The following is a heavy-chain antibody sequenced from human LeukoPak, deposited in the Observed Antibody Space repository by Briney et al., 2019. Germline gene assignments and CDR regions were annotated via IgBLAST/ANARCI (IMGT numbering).Heavy chain of an antibody. J-gene: IGHJ4*02. V-gene: IGHV4-30-4*01. CDR2: IYYSGST. D-gene: IGHD2-2*01. CDR3: ASFCSSTSCYGGY. CDR1: GRSISSGDYY. Sequence: PSETLSLTCTVSGRSISSGDYYWSWIRQPPGKGLEWIGYIYYSGSTYYNPSLKSRVTISVDTSKNQFSLKQSSVTAADTAVYYCASFCSSTSCYGGYWGQGTLVTVSS.